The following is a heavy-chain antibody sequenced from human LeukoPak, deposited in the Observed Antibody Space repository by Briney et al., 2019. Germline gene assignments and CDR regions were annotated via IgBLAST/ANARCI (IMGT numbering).Heavy chain of an antibody. V-gene: IGHV3-30*03. CDR3: ARDSSVLYYYYGMDV. Sequence: GGSLRLSCAASGFTFSSYGMHWVRQAPGKGLEWVAVISYDGSNKYYADSVKGRFTISRDNSKNTLYLQMNSLRAEDTAVYYCARDSSVLYYYYGMDVWGQGTTVTVSS. J-gene: IGHJ6*02. CDR1: GFTFSSYG. CDR2: ISYDGSNK.